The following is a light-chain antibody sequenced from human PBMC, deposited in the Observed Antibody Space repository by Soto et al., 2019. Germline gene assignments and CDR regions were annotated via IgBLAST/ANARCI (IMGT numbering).Light chain of an antibody. CDR3: QQNKKWTKT. CDR1: QSVGSD. CDR2: GAS. Sequence: EVVMTQSPATLSLSPGERATLSCRASQSVGSDFAWYQQKPGQAPRLLIYGASTRATGIPARFSGSGSGTDFTLTISSLQSEDFAVYYCQQNKKWTKTFGQGTKVEIK. V-gene: IGKV3-15*01. J-gene: IGKJ1*01.